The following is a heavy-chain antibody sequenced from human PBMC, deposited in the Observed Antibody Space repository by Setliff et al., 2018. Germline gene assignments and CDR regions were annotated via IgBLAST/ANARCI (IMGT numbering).Heavy chain of an antibody. J-gene: IGHJ5*02. CDR2: IKSSTEGATS. CDR1: GITFKNAW. D-gene: IGHD4-4*01. V-gene: IGHV3-15*01. CDR3: ATGPRDSRNYLTWLNP. Sequence: GESLKLSCSVSGITFKNAWMTWVRQAPGKGPEWVGRIKSSTEGATSDYGAPAKGRFTISRDDSKNMVFLQMNNLRTEDTGFYYCATGPRDSRNYLTWLNPWGQGTLVTVSS.